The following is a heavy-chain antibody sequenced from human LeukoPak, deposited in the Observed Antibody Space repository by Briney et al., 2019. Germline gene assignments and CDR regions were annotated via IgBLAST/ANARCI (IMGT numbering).Heavy chain of an antibody. CDR2: ISGSGGST. Sequence: GGSLRLSCAASGFAFSSYGMHWVRQAPGKGLEWVSSISGSGGSTQYADSVQGRFAISRDNSKNTLYLQMNSLRVEDTAVYFCARDPNGDYIGTFDMWGRGTMVSVSS. CDR1: GFAFSSYG. D-gene: IGHD4-17*01. V-gene: IGHV3-23*01. CDR3: ARDPNGDYIGTFDM. J-gene: IGHJ3*02.